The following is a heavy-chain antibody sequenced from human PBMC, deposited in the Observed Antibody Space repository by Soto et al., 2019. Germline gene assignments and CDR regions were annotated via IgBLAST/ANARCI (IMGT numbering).Heavy chain of an antibody. D-gene: IGHD3-22*01. V-gene: IGHV4-31*03. Sequence: PSETLSLTCTVSGGSISSGGYYWSWIRQHPGKGLEWIGYIYYSGSTYYNPSLKSRVTISVDTSKNQFSLKLSSVTAADTAVYYCARVSYYDSSGYYLPWFDPWGQGTLVTVSS. CDR1: GGSISSGGYY. CDR3: ARVSYYDSSGYYLPWFDP. CDR2: IYYSGST. J-gene: IGHJ5*02.